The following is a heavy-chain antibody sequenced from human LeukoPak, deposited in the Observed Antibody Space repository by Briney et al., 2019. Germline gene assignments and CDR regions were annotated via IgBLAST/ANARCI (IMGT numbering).Heavy chain of an antibody. CDR1: GYTFTSYG. Sequence: ASVTVSCKASGYTFTSYGISWVRQAPGQGLEWMGGIIPIFGTANYAQKFQGRVTITADESTSTAYMELSSLRSEDTAVYYCARFSGENYYDSSGYYNYWGQGTLVTVSS. V-gene: IGHV1-69*13. CDR3: ARFSGENYYDSSGYYNY. CDR2: IIPIFGTA. D-gene: IGHD3-22*01. J-gene: IGHJ4*02.